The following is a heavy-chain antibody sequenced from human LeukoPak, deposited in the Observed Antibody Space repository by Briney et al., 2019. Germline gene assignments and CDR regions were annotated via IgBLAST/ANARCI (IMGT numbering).Heavy chain of an antibody. D-gene: IGHD5-18*01. CDR1: GYTFNGYY. CDR3: ARGGIQIWSSFDY. Sequence: ASVKVSCKASGYTFNGYYMNWVRQAPGQGLEWMGWINPNSGGTKYAQKFQGRVTMTRDTSISTAYMELSSLRFDDTAVYYCARGGIQIWSSFDYWGQGTLVTVSS. V-gene: IGHV1-2*02. CDR2: INPNSGGT. J-gene: IGHJ4*02.